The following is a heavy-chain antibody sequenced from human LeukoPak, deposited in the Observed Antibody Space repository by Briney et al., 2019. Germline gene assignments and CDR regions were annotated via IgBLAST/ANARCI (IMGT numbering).Heavy chain of an antibody. Sequence: PGGSVRLSCAASGFVFNNFAMSWVRHVPGKGLEWLATINGVDGDAYYADSVKGRFTTSRDNSRNEVFLQMTNLRAGDTALYYCAKDHSPYYYFCIDVWGRRTTVTVSS. J-gene: IGHJ6*03. D-gene: IGHD3/OR15-3a*01. CDR2: INGVDGDA. CDR1: GFVFNNFA. CDR3: AKDHSPYYYFCIDV. V-gene: IGHV3-23*01.